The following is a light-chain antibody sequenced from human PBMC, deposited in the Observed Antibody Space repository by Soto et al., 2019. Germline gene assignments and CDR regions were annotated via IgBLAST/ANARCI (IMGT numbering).Light chain of an antibody. V-gene: IGKV4-1*01. CDR1: QSVLLTSNNKNY. Sequence: DIVMTQSPDSLAVSLGERATINCKSSQSVLLTSNNKNYLAWYQQKPGQPPKVLISWASTRVSGVPDRFSGSVSGTEFTLTITSLQAEDVAVYYCQQYYTTLTFGGGTKVESK. CDR2: WAS. CDR3: QQYYTTLT. J-gene: IGKJ4*01.